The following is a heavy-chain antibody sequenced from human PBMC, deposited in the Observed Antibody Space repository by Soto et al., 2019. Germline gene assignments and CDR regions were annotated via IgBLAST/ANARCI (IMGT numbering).Heavy chain of an antibody. D-gene: IGHD5-12*01. CDR2: ISYDGSNK. CDR1: GFTFSSYG. CDR3: AKGEWLRLGPTGTFDY. Sequence: QVQLVESGGGVVQPGRSLRLSCAASGFTFSSYGMHWVRQAPGKGLEWVAVISYDGSNKYYADSVKGRFTISRDNSKNTLYLQMNSLRAEDTAVYYCAKGEWLRLGPTGTFDYWGQGTLVTVSS. V-gene: IGHV3-30*18. J-gene: IGHJ4*02.